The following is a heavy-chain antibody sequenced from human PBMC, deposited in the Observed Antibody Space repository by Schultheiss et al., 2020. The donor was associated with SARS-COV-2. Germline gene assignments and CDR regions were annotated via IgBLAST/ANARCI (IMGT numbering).Heavy chain of an antibody. CDR3: ARQEFTENLGSFDI. CDR1: GYSFTTYW. CDR2: IYPGDSDT. D-gene: IGHD1-14*01. J-gene: IGHJ3*02. V-gene: IGHV5-51*01. Sequence: GGSLRLSCKGSGYSFTTYWIGWVRQMPGKGLEWMGIIYPGDSDTKYSPSFQGQVTISADKSISTAYLQWSSLKASDTAMYYCARQEFTENLGSFDIWGQGTMVTVSS.